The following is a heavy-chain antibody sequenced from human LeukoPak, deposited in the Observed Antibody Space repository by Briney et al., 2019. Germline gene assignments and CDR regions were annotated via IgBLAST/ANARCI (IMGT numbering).Heavy chain of an antibody. V-gene: IGHV3-15*01. CDR2: IKSKTDGGTT. CDR1: GFTFSNFD. J-gene: IGHJ6*03. CDR3: TTLGIAVRSGSGYYYYYYYMDV. Sequence: KSGGSLRLSCAASGFTFSNFDMNWVRQAPGKGLEWVGRIKSKTDGGTTDYAAPVKGRFTISRDDSKNTLYLQMNSLKTEDTAVYYCTTLGIAVRSGSGYYYYYYYMDVWGKGTTVTVSS. D-gene: IGHD6-19*01.